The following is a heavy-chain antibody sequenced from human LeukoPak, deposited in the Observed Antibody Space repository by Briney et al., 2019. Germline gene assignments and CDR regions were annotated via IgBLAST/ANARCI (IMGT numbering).Heavy chain of an antibody. Sequence: TGGSLRLSCAASGFTFSSYAMSWVRQAPGKGLEWVSAISGSGGSTYYADSVKGRFTISRDKSKNTLYLQMNSLRAEDTALYYCAKDFWSGYYSGYFDYWGQGSLVTVSS. CDR3: AKDFWSGYYSGYFDY. D-gene: IGHD3-3*01. CDR1: GFTFSSYA. J-gene: IGHJ4*02. V-gene: IGHV3-23*01. CDR2: ISGSGGST.